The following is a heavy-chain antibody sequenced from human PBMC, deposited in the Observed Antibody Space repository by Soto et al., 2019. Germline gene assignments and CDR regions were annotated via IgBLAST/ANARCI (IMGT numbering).Heavy chain of an antibody. CDR2: INVGTGNT. Sequence: ASVKVSCKASGYIFTNYAIHWVRQAPGQRLEWVGWINVGTGNTKYLQNFQGRVTITRDTSATTAYMELSSLRSEDTAVYYCARGAGYCSGDCWNDYYYAMDVWGQGTTVTVSS. CDR3: ARGAGYCSGDCWNDYYYAMDV. V-gene: IGHV1-3*01. J-gene: IGHJ6*02. D-gene: IGHD2-21*02. CDR1: GYIFTNYA.